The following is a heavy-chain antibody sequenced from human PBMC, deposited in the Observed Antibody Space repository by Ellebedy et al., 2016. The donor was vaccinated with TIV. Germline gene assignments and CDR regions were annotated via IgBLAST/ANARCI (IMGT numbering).Heavy chain of an antibody. CDR3: ASFNDYGDPDY. D-gene: IGHD4-17*01. V-gene: IGHV1-18*01. CDR1: GYTFTSYG. J-gene: IGHJ4*02. CDR2: ISAYNGNT. Sequence: ASVKVSXXASGYTFTSYGISWVRQAPGQGLEWMGWISAYNGNTNYAQKLQGRVTMTTDTSTSTAYMELRSLRSDDTAVYYCASFNDYGDPDYWGQGTLVTVSS.